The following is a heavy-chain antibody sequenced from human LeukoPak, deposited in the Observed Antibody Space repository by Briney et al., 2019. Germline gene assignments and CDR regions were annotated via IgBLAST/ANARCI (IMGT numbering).Heavy chain of an antibody. Sequence: PGGSLRLSCAASGFTFSSYGMHWVRQAPGKGLEWVAVIWYDGSNKYYADSVKGRFTISRDNSKNTLYLQMNSLRAEDTAVYYCARALVVVTASYYYYYGMDVWGQGTTVTVSS. CDR1: GFTFSSYG. D-gene: IGHD2-21*02. V-gene: IGHV3-33*08. CDR2: IWYDGSNK. CDR3: ARALVVVTASYYYYYGMDV. J-gene: IGHJ6*02.